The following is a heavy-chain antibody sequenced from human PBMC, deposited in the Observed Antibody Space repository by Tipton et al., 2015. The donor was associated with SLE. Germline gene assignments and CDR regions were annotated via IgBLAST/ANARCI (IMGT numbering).Heavy chain of an antibody. D-gene: IGHD5-12*01. CDR2: INHSGVT. J-gene: IGHJ5*02. Sequence: TLSLTCAVYGGSFGGFNWNWIRQPPGKGLEWIGEINHSGVTSYNPSLKSRVAVSLDTSKRQFLLRLTSVTAADTAVYYCARHGDEWDVVATIDNYNWFDPWGQGTLVSVSS. V-gene: IGHV4-34*01. CDR1: GGSFGGFN. CDR3: ARHGDEWDVVATIDNYNWFDP.